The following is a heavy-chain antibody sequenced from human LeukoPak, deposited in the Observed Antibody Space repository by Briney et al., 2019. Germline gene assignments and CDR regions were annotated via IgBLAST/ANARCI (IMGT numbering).Heavy chain of an antibody. Sequence: PGGSLRLSCAASGFTFSSYWMSWVRQAPGKGLEWVANIKQDGSEKYYVDSVKGRFTISRDNAKNSLYLQMNSLRAEDTAVYYCAREVHGYNSYYYYMDVWGKGTTVTISS. CDR3: AREVHGYNSYYYYMDV. J-gene: IGHJ6*03. CDR1: GFTFSSYW. V-gene: IGHV3-7*01. D-gene: IGHD5-24*01. CDR2: IKQDGSEK.